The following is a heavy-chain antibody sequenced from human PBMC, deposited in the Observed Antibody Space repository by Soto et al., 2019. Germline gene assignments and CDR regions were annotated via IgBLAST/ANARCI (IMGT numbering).Heavy chain of an antibody. D-gene: IGHD2-2*01. J-gene: IGHJ6*03. CDR1: GFTFSSYA. CDR2: ISGSGGST. CDR3: AKSGVEAYCSSTSCYDYYYYYMDV. V-gene: IGHV3-23*01. Sequence: GGSLRLSCAASGFTFSSYAMIWVRQAPGKGLEWVSAISGSGGSTYYADSVKGRFTISRDNSKNTLYLQMNSLRAEDTAVYYCAKSGVEAYCSSTSCYDYYYYYMDVWGKGTTVTVSS.